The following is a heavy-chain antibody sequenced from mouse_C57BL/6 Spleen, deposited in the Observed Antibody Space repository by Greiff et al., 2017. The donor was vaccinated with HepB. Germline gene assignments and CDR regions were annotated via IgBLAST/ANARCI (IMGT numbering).Heavy chain of an antibody. V-gene: IGHV1-69*01. J-gene: IGHJ1*03. Sequence: QVQLQQPGAELVMPGASVKLSCKASGYTFTSYWMHWVKQRPGQGLEWIGEIDPSDSYTNYNQKIKGKSTLTVDKSSSTAYMQLSSLTSEDAAVYYCARSSYYYGSSYGYFDVWGTGTTVTVSS. CDR2: IDPSDSYT. CDR3: ARSSYYYGSSYGYFDV. D-gene: IGHD1-1*01. CDR1: GYTFTSYW.